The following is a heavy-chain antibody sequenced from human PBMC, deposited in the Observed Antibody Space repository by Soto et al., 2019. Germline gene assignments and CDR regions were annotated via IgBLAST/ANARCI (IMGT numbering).Heavy chain of an antibody. CDR1: GYTFTSYV. Sequence: GASVKVSCKASGYTFTSYVISWVRQAPGQGLEWMGWISAYNGNTNYAQKLQGRVTMTTDTSTSTAYMELRSLRSDDTAVYYCARARLGITIFGVVSYGMDVWGQGTTVTVSS. V-gene: IGHV1-18*01. CDR3: ARARLGITIFGVVSYGMDV. CDR2: ISAYNGNT. D-gene: IGHD3-3*01. J-gene: IGHJ6*02.